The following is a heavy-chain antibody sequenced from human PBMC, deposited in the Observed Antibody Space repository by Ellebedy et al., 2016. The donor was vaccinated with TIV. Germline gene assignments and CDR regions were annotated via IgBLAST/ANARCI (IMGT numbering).Heavy chain of an antibody. J-gene: IGHJ4*02. V-gene: IGHV5-51*01. CDR2: VYPDDSDT. Sequence: GESLKISCQGSGYSFATSWIGWVRQMPGKGLEWMGSVYPDDSDTIYSPSFQGQVTISVDKSISTAYLQWRSLKASDTAMYYCARHDYIIGWPTKLDYWGQGTLVTVSS. CDR3: ARHDYIIGWPTKLDY. CDR1: GYSFATSW. D-gene: IGHD3-16*01.